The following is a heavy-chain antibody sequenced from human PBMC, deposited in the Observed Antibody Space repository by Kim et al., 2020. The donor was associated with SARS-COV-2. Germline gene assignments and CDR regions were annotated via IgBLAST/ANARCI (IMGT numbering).Heavy chain of an antibody. CDR1: GFTVSSNY. Sequence: GGSLRLSCAASGFTVSSNYMSWVRQAPGKGLEWVSVIYSGGSTYYADSVKGRFTISRHNSKNTLYLQMNSLIAEDTAVYYCARGDFDYHGMDVWCQGTTVTVYS. CDR3: ARGDFDYHGMDV. CDR2: IYSGGST. D-gene: IGHD2-21*02. V-gene: IGHV3-53*04. J-gene: IGHJ6*02.